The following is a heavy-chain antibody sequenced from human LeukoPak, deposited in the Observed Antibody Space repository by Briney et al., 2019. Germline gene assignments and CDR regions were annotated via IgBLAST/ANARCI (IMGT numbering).Heavy chain of an antibody. Sequence: GGSLRLSCAASGFTFSSYTMSWVGQAPGKGLEWISSISSSSSPKYYADSVKGRFTISRDNAENSLYLQMNSLRDEDTAVYYCAEVRSSAYDIWGQGTLVTISS. D-gene: IGHD3-10*01. CDR1: GFTFSSYT. J-gene: IGHJ3*02. CDR2: ISSSSSPK. CDR3: AEVRSSAYDI. V-gene: IGHV3-48*02.